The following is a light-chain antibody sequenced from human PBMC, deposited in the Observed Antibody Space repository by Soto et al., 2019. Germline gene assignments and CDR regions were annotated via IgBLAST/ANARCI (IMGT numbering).Light chain of an antibody. V-gene: IGKV1-27*01. CDR2: AAS. J-gene: IGKJ1*01. CDR1: QGISNY. CDR3: QKYNSAPWT. Sequence: DIPMTQSPSSLSASVGDRVTITCRASQGISNYLAWYQQKPGKVPKLLIYAASTLQSGVPSRFSGSGSGTEFHLTISSLQPEDVATYYCQKYNSAPWTFGQGTKVEIK.